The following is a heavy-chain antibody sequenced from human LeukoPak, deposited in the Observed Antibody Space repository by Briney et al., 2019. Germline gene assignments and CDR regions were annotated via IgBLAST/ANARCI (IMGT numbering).Heavy chain of an antibody. Sequence: SETLSLTCTGSGGPLSRYYWRWIGQPPGKGPEFIAYSYCSGRNKYIPTLKSRVTISVDTYNTQFSLKLSSVTAADTAVYYCAGHTDDLGFFQHWGQGTLVSVS. CDR2: SYCSGRN. J-gene: IGHJ1*01. V-gene: IGHV4-59*08. CDR3: AGHTDDLGFFQH. D-gene: IGHD3-16*01. CDR1: GGPLSRYY.